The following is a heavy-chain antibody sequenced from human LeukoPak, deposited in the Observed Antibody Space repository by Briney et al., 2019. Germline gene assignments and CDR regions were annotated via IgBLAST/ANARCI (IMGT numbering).Heavy chain of an antibody. V-gene: IGHV1-2*02. Sequence: ASVKVSCNTSGYTFTGYYMHWVRQAPGQGLEWMGWINPNSGATNYAQKFQGRVTMSRDTSISTVYMELGRLTSGDTATYYCARVPDYWGQGTLVSVSS. CDR3: ARVPDY. CDR2: INPNSGAT. CDR1: GYTFTGYY. J-gene: IGHJ4*02.